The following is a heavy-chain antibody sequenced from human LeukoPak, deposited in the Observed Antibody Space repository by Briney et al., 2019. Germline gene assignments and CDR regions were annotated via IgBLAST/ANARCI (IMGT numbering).Heavy chain of an antibody. D-gene: IGHD4/OR15-4a*01. CDR3: TRLGAWIGY. CDR1: GFTFSSYG. J-gene: IGHJ4*02. V-gene: IGHV3-73*01. Sequence: GGSLRLSCAASGFTFSSYGMHWVRQASGKGLEWVGRIRSKANSYATAYAASVKGRFTISRDDSKNTAYLQMNSLKTEDTAVYYCTRLGAWIGYWGQGTLVTVSS. CDR2: IRSKANSYAT.